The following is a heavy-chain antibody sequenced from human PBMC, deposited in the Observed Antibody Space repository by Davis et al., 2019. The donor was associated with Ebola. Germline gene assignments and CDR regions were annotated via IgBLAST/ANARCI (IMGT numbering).Heavy chain of an antibody. CDR2: INHSGST. V-gene: IGHV4-34*01. J-gene: IGHJ5*02. Sequence: SETLSLTCAVYGGSFSGYYWSWIRQPPGKGLAWIGEINHSGSTNYNPSLKSRVTISVDTSKNQFSLKLSSVTAADTAVYYCARILGVRGVISWANWFDPWCQGTLVTVSS. CDR1: GGSFSGYY. CDR3: ARILGVRGVISWANWFDP. D-gene: IGHD3-10*01.